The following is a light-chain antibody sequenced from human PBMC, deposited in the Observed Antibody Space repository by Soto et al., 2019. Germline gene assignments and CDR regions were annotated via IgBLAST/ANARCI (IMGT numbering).Light chain of an antibody. CDR2: AAS. CDR1: QSISSY. V-gene: IGKV1-39*01. J-gene: IGKJ1*01. CDR3: QHYNNWPPAT. Sequence: DIQMTQSPSSLSASVGDRVTITCRASQSISSYLHWYQQKPGKAPKLLIYAASNLQSGVPSRFSASGSGTDFTLTLNSLQPEDFAVYYCQHYNNWPPATFGQGTRVEIK.